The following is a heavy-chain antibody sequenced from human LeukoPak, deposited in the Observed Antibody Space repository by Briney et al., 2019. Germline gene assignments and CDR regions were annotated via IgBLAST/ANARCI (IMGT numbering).Heavy chain of an antibody. V-gene: IGHV1-2*02. CDR2: INPNSGGT. CDR3: ARFPVVVAATWAEYNWFDP. CDR1: GYTFTGYY. J-gene: IGHJ5*02. D-gene: IGHD2-15*01. Sequence: ASVKVSCKASGYTFTGYYMHWVRQAPGQGLEWMGWINPNSGGTNYAQKFQGRVTMTRDTSISTAYMELSRLRSGDTAVYYCARFPVVVAATWAEYNWFDPWGQGTLVTVSS.